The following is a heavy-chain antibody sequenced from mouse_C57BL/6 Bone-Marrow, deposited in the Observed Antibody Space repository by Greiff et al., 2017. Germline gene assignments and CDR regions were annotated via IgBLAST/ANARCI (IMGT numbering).Heavy chain of an antibody. V-gene: IGHV6-3*01. CDR1: GFTFSNYW. J-gene: IGHJ4*01. CDR3: TAYYYGPYAMDC. CDR2: IRLKSDNYAT. D-gene: IGHD1-1*01. Sequence: EVKVEESGGGLVQPGGSMKLSCVASGFTFSNYWMNWVRQSPEKGLEWVAQIRLKSDNYATHYAESVKGRFTISRDDSKSSVYLQMNNLRAEDTGIYYCTAYYYGPYAMDCWGQGTSVTVSS.